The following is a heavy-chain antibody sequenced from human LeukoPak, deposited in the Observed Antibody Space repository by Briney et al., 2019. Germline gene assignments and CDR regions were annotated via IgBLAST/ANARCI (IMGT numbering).Heavy chain of an antibody. J-gene: IGHJ3*02. CDR1: GFTLRNYG. Sequence: GGSPRLSCGASGFTLRNYGMTWVRQAPGKGLEWVSIISSAGATTYYAESVKGRFTISRDNSKNTVYLQMYSLRADDTAVYYCAKGNFYHHDPAGYLEEHALDMWGQGTMVTVSS. CDR2: ISSAGATT. D-gene: IGHD3-9*01. CDR3: AKGNFYHHDPAGYLEEHALDM. V-gene: IGHV3-23*01.